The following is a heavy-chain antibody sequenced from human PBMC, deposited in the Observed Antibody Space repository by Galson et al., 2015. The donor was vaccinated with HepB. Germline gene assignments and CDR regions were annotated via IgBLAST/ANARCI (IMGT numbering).Heavy chain of an antibody. CDR3: AREPTSDSGSYHYYYYYGMDV. J-gene: IGHJ6*02. V-gene: IGHV1-46*01. CDR2: INPSGGST. Sequence: SVKVSCKASGSTFTSYYMHWVRQAPGQGLEWMGIINPSGGSTSYAQKFQGRVTMTRDTSTSTVYMELSSLRSEDTAVYYCAREPTSDSGSYHYYYYYGMDVWGQGTTVTVSS. CDR1: GSTFTSYY. D-gene: IGHD1-26*01.